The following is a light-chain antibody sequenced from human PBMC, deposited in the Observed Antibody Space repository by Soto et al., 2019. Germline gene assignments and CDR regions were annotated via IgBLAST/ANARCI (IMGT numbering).Light chain of an antibody. CDR3: QQRSNWPPWT. J-gene: IGKJ1*01. CDR1: QSVSSY. Sequence: EIVLTQSPATLSLSPGERATLSCRASQSVSSYLAWYQHKPGQAPRILIYDASNRATGIPARFSGSGSGTDFTPTISSLEPEDFAVYYCQQRSNWPPWTFGQGTKVEI. V-gene: IGKV3-11*01. CDR2: DAS.